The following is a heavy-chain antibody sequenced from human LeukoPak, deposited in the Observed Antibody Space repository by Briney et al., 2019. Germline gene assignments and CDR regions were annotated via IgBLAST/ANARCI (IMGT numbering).Heavy chain of an antibody. V-gene: IGHV3-23*01. D-gene: IGHD1-14*01. J-gene: IGHJ4*02. CDR2: ISGGSGST. CDR1: GFTFSTYA. CDR3: AKLIRNPGNYYFDY. Sequence: GGSLRLSCAASGFTFSTYAMSWVRQAPGKGLEWVSTISGGSGSTSYADSVRGRFAISRDNSMNTLYLQMNSLRAEDTAVYYCAKLIRNPGNYYFDYWGQGTLDTVSS.